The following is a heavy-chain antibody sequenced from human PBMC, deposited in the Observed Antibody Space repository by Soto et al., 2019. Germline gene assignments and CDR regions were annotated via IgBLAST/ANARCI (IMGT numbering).Heavy chain of an antibody. CDR3: ARKYSSSSDNWFDP. V-gene: IGHV1-69*06. CDR1: GGTFSSYA. D-gene: IGHD6-6*01. CDR2: IIPIFGTA. Sequence: SVKVSCKASGGTFSSYAISWVRQAPGQGLEWMGGIIPIFGTANYAQKFQGRVTITADKSTSTAYMELSSLRSEDTAVYYCARKYSSSSDNWFDPWGQGTLVTVSS. J-gene: IGHJ5*02.